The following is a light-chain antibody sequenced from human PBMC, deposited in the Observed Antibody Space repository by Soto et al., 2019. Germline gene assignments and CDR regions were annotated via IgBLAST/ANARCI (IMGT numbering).Light chain of an antibody. CDR3: TSYTPTAALV. Sequence: QSVLTQPASVSGSPGQSITVSCTGTNTDVGGYNYVSWYQHRPGKAPRLMIYEVRNRLSGVSNRFSGSKSGNTASLTISGLQSEDEADYYCTSYTPTAALVFGSGTKGTVL. CDR1: NTDVGGYNY. CDR2: EVR. V-gene: IGLV2-14*01. J-gene: IGLJ1*01.